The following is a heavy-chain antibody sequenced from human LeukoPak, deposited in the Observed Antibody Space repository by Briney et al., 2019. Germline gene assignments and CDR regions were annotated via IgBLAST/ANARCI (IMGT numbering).Heavy chain of an antibody. CDR3: AREARIVLMVYAISENWFDP. Sequence: ASVKVSCKASGGTFSSYAISWVRRAPGQGLEWMGRIIPILGIANYAQKFQGRVTITADKSTSTAYMELSSLRSEDTAVYYCAREARIVLMVYAISENWFDPWGQGTLVTVSS. V-gene: IGHV1-69*04. D-gene: IGHD2-8*01. CDR1: GGTFSSYA. CDR2: IIPILGIA. J-gene: IGHJ5*02.